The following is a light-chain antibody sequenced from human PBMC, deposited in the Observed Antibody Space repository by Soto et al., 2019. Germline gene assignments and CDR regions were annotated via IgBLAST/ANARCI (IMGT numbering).Light chain of an antibody. J-gene: IGKJ2*01. CDR1: QSISSW. Sequence: DIQMTQSPSTLSASVGDRVTITCRASQSISSWLAWYHQKPGKAPKRLIYDASSLESGVPSRFSGSGSGTEFTLTISGLQPDDFATYYGQQYNSYSIYPFGQGTKLEIK. CDR2: DAS. CDR3: QQYNSYSIYP. V-gene: IGKV1-5*01.